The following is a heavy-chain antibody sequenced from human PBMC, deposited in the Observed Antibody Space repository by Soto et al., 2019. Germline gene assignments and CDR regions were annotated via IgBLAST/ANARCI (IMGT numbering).Heavy chain of an antibody. D-gene: IGHD1-1*01. CDR2: IDESGDS. CDR1: GGPIRSSSHY. Sequence: KPSETLSLTCTVSGGPIRSSSHYWGWIRQSPGTGLEWIGSIDESGDSYYNPSLKSRVTISVDTSKNQFSPKLISVTGADSAIYYCAREGGYVDYWGQGTLVTVSS. CDR3: AREGGYVDY. V-gene: IGHV4-39*02. J-gene: IGHJ4*02.